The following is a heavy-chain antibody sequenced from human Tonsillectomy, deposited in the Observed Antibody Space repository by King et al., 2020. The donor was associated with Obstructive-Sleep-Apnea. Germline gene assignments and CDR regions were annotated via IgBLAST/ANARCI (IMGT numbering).Heavy chain of an antibody. Sequence: VQLVESGGGVVQPGRSLRLSCAASGFTFSSYAMHWVRQAPGKGLEWVAVISYDGSNKYYADSVKGRFTISRDNSKNTLYLQMNSLRAEDTAVYYCAGGAYYDSSGYYYGYYFDYWGQGTLVTVSS. V-gene: IGHV3-30-3*01. J-gene: IGHJ4*02. CDR2: ISYDGSNK. D-gene: IGHD3-22*01. CDR3: AGGAYYDSSGYYYGYYFDY. CDR1: GFTFSSYA.